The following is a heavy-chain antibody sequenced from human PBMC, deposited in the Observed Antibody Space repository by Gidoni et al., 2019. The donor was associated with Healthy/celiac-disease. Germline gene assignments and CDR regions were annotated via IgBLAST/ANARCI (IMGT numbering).Heavy chain of an antibody. J-gene: IGHJ5*02. D-gene: IGHD5-12*01. CDR1: GYTFTGYY. CDR2: INPNSGGT. Sequence: QVQLVQSGAEVKKPGASVKVSCKASGYTFTGYYMHWVRQAPGQGLEWMGWINPNSGGTNYAQKFQGWVTMTRDTSISTAYMELSRLRSDDTAVYYCARETRPERWLQFSWFDPWGQGTLVTVSS. V-gene: IGHV1-2*04. CDR3: ARETRPERWLQFSWFDP.